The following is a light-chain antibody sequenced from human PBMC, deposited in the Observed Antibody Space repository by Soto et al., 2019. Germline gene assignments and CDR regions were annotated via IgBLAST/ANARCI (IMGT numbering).Light chain of an antibody. Sequence: QSVLTQPPSVSEAPRQRVTISCSGSSSNIGNNAVNWYQQLPGKAPKLIIYEVSKRPSGVPDRIFASKSGNTASLTVSGLQADDEADYYCSSFKGTNSFVFGTGTKLTVL. J-gene: IGLJ1*01. CDR1: SSNIGNNA. V-gene: IGLV1-36*01. CDR2: EVS. CDR3: SSFKGTNSFV.